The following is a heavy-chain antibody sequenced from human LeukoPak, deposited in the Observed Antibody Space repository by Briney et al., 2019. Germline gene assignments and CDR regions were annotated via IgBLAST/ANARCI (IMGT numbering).Heavy chain of an antibody. J-gene: IGHJ3*02. CDR3: ARDKGYSSSWPDAFDI. V-gene: IGHV3-7*01. CDR1: GFTFSSYW. Sequence: GGSLRLSCAASGFTFSSYWMSWVRQAPGKGLEWVANIKQDGSEKYYVDSVKGRFTISRDNAKNSLYLQMNSLRAEDTAVYYCARDKGYSSSWPDAFDIWGQGTMVTVSS. D-gene: IGHD6-13*01. CDR2: IKQDGSEK.